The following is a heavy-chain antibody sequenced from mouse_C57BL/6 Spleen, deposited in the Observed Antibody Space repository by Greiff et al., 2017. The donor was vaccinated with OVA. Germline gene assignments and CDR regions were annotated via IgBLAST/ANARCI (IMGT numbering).Heavy chain of an antibody. D-gene: IGHD1-1*01. J-gene: IGHJ2*01. CDR2: IYPGSGNT. CDR1: GYTFTDYY. V-gene: IGHV1-76*01. CDR3: TTFGNYVGY. Sequence: QVQLQQSGAELVRPGASVKLSCKASGYTFTDYYINWVKQRPGQGLEWIARIYPGSGNTYYNEKFKGKATLTAEKSSSTAYMQLSSLTSEDTAVYYCTTFGNYVGYWGQGTTLTVSS.